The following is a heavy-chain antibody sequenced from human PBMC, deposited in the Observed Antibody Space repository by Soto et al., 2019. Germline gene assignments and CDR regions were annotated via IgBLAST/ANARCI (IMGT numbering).Heavy chain of an antibody. Sequence: ASVKVSCKASGGTFSSYAISWVRQAPGQGLERMGGIIPIFGTANYAQNFQGRVTIPADDSTSTAYMELSSLSSEDTAFYYFARGPDEPDYTNPYYGMDVWGQGTTVTVSS. D-gene: IGHD4-4*01. J-gene: IGHJ6*02. CDR2: IIPIFGTA. V-gene: IGHV1-69*13. CDR3: ARGPDEPDYTNPYYGMDV. CDR1: GGTFSSYA.